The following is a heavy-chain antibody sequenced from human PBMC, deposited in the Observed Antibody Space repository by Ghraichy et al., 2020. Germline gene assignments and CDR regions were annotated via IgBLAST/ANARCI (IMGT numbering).Heavy chain of an antibody. CDR3: ATAWQGNYDPIFDY. CDR2: FDPEDGET. J-gene: IGHJ4*02. V-gene: IGHV1-24*01. Sequence: ASVKVSCKVSGYTLTELSMHWVRQAPGKGLEWMGGFDPEDGETIYAQKFQGRVTMTEDTSTDTAYMELSSLRSEDTAVYYCATAWQGNYDPIFDYWGQGTLVTVSS. D-gene: IGHD1-7*01. CDR1: GYTLTELS.